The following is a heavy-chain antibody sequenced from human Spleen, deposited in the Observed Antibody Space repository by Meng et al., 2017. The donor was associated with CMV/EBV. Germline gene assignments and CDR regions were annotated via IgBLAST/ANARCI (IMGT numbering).Heavy chain of an antibody. V-gene: IGHV3-53*01. CDR1: GFTVSNTY. Sequence: GESLKISCAASGFTVSNTYMIWVRQAPGKGLEWVSVIYAGGTTYYSDSVKGRFTVSRDKSKNTLFLQMSFLRAEDTAIYFCARESRDLYVFHYWGQGALVTVSS. J-gene: IGHJ4*02. CDR2: IYAGGTT. CDR3: ARESRDLYVFHY. D-gene: IGHD2-2*01.